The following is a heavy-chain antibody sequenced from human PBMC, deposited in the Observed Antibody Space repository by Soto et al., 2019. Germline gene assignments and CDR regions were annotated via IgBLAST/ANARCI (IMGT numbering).Heavy chain of an antibody. J-gene: IGHJ4*02. CDR1: GFAFSAYY. CDR2: ISESGTTI. D-gene: IGHD3-22*01. V-gene: IGHV3-11*01. CDR3: TRSDYDTSGYTDY. Sequence: QVHLMESGGGLVKPGGSLRLSCAASGFAFSAYYMNWIRQAPGKGLEWLSYISESGTTIYYADSVKGRFTISRDNAKNSLYLQMNSLRVEDTAVYYCTRSDYDTSGYTDYWGQGTLVTVSS.